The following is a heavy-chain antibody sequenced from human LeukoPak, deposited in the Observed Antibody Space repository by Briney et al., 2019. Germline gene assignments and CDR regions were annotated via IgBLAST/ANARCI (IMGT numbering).Heavy chain of an antibody. Sequence: QPGGSLRLSCAASGFTFDDYAMHWVRQAPGKDLEWVSGISWNSGSIGYADSVKGRFTISRDNAKNSLYLQMNSLRAEDTALYYCAKFGDHDAFDIWGQGTMVTVSS. D-gene: IGHD4-17*01. J-gene: IGHJ3*02. CDR1: GFTFDDYA. CDR3: AKFGDHDAFDI. V-gene: IGHV3-9*01. CDR2: ISWNSGSI.